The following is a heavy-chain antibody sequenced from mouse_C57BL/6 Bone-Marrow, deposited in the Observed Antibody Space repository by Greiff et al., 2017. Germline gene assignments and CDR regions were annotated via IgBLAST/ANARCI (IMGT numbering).Heavy chain of an antibody. CDR2: INPNNGGT. CDR3: ARGVYYDYDVGFAY. CDR1: GYTFTDYY. J-gene: IGHJ3*01. D-gene: IGHD2-4*01. V-gene: IGHV1-26*01. Sequence: VQLQQSGPELVKPGASVKISCKASGYTFTDYYMNWVKQSHGKSLEWIGDINPNNGGTSYNQKFKGKATLTVDKSSSTAYMELRSLTSEDSAVYYWARGVYYDYDVGFAYWGQGTLVTVSA.